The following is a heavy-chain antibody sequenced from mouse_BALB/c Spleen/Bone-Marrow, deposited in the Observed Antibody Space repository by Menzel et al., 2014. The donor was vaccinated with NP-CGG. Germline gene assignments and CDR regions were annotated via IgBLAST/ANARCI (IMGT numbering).Heavy chain of an antibody. Sequence: DLVKPGASVKLSCKASGYTFTSYWINWIKQRPGQGLEWIGRIAPGSGSTYYNEMLKGKATLTVDTSSSTAYIQLSSLSSEVSAVYFCARFPIYYGNYGAMGYWGQGTSVTVSS. CDR3: ARFPIYYGNYGAMGY. V-gene: IGHV1S41*01. D-gene: IGHD2-1*01. CDR2: IAPGSGST. J-gene: IGHJ4*01. CDR1: GYTFTSYW.